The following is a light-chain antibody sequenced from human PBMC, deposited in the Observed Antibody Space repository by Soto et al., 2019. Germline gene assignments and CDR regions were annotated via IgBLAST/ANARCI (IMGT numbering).Light chain of an antibody. CDR2: GAS. V-gene: IGKV1-5*01. Sequence: DVQMTQSPSTLSASIGDRVTITCRARQSISSWVAWYQQKPGKAPQLLISGASGLQGGVPSRFSGSGSGTEFTITISSLQPDDFATYYCHQYNSYSTFGGGTKVEIK. CDR1: QSISSW. J-gene: IGKJ4*01. CDR3: HQYNSYST.